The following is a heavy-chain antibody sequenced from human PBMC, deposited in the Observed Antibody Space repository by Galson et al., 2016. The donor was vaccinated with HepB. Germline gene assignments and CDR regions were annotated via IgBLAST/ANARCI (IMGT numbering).Heavy chain of an antibody. V-gene: IGHV3-9*01. D-gene: IGHD6-13*01. CDR1: GFTFDGYA. CDR2: ISWYSGNI. J-gene: IGHJ5*02. Sequence: SLRLSCAPSGFTFDGYAMHWVRQAPGKGLEWVSSISWYSGNIDYADPVKGRFTTSRDNAKSSLYLQMNSLRVEDTALYYCAKSGTFGAAGGWFDPWGQGTLVSVSS. CDR3: AKSGTFGAAGGWFDP.